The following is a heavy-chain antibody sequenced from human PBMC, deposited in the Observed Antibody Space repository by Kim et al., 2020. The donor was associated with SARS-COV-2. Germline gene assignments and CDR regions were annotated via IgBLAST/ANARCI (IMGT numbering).Heavy chain of an antibody. CDR2: ISSSSYT. J-gene: IGHJ6*01. CDR1: GFTFSDYY. V-gene: IGHV3-11*03. D-gene: IGHD3-16*02. Sequence: GGSLRLSCAASGFTFSDYYMSWIRQAPGKGLEWVSYISSSSYTNYAAAVMGRFTISRDNAKNSLYLQMNSMRTEDTAAYYCARVGYDSVWGSYRYYYYY. CDR3: ARVGYDSVWGSYRYYYYY.